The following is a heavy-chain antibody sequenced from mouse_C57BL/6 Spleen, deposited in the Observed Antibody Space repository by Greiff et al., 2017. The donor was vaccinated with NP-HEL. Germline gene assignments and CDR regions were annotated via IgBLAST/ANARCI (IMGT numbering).Heavy chain of an antibody. V-gene: IGHV2-6-1*01. D-gene: IGHD1-1*01. J-gene: IGHJ4*01. CDR3: ARHYYGGLAMDY. Sequence: VKLQESGPGLVAPSQSLSITCTVSGFSLTSYGVHWVRQPPGKGLEWLVVIWSDGSTTYNSALKSRLSISKDNSKSQVFLKMNSLQTDDTAMYYCARHYYGGLAMDYWGQGTSVTVSS. CDR2: IWSDGST. CDR1: GFSLTSYG.